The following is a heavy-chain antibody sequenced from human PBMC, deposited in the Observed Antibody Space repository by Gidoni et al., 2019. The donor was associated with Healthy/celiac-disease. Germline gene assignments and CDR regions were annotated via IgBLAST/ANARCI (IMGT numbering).Heavy chain of an antibody. J-gene: IGHJ6*02. Sequence: QVQLQQWRAGLLKPSETLSPTCAVFGGSFSGYYWSCIHQPPGKGLDGIGELNHSGSTNYNPSLKSRVTISVDTSKNQFSLKLSSGTAADTAVYYGARVDRRTYYYGSVRTTSSYGMDVWGQGTTVTVSS. CDR1: GGSFSGYY. D-gene: IGHD3-10*01. CDR3: ARVDRRTYYYGSVRTTSSYGMDV. V-gene: IGHV4-34*01. CDR2: LNHSGST.